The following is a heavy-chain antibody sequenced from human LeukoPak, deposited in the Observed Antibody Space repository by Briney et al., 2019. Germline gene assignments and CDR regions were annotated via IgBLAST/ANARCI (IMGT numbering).Heavy chain of an antibody. D-gene: IGHD5-24*01. CDR1: GFTFSSYA. V-gene: IGHV3-30*04. CDR3: AKNGDSERWLQPKFVTH. CDR2: ISYDGSNN. Sequence: PGRSLRLPCAASGFTFSSYAMHWVRQAPGKGLEWVAVISYDGSNNYYADSVKGRFTMSRDNSKNTLYLQMNSLRAEDTAVYYCAKNGDSERWLQPKFVTHWGQGTLVTVSS. J-gene: IGHJ4*02.